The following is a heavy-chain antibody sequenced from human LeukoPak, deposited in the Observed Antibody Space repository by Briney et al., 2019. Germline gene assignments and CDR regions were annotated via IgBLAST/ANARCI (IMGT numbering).Heavy chain of an antibody. V-gene: IGHV3-23*01. Sequence: PGGSLRLSCAASGFTFSSYAMSWVRQAPGKGLEWVSAISGSGGSTYYADSVKGRFTISRDNSKNTLYLQMNSLRAEDTAVYYCARETVESCSSTSCYVDYYYYYGMDVWGQGTTVTVSS. D-gene: IGHD2-2*01. J-gene: IGHJ6*02. CDR2: ISGSGGST. CDR3: ARETVESCSSTSCYVDYYYYYGMDV. CDR1: GFTFSSYA.